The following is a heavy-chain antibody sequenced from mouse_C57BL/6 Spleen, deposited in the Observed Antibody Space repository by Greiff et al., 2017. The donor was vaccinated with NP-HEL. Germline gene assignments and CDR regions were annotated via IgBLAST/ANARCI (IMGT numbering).Heavy chain of an antibody. Sequence: VQLQQPGAELVKPGASVKLSCTASGFNIKDDYMHWVKQRPEQGLEWIGWIDPENGDTEYASKFQGKATITADTSSNTAYLQLSSLTSEDTAVYYCTSTGSFDYWGQGTTLTVSS. CDR2: IDPENGDT. D-gene: IGHD4-1*01. J-gene: IGHJ2*01. CDR1: GFNIKDDY. V-gene: IGHV14-4*01. CDR3: TSTGSFDY.